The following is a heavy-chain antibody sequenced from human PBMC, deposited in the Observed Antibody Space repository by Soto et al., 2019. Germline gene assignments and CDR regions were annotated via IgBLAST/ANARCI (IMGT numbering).Heavy chain of an antibody. D-gene: IGHD3-22*01. Sequence: GGSLRLSCAASGFTFSSYWMSWVRQAPGKGLEWVANIKQDGSEKYYVDSVKGRFTISRDNAKNSLYLQMNSLRAEDMAVYYCARVDYYDSSGYYDYWGQGTLVTVSS. V-gene: IGHV3-7*01. CDR1: GFTFSSYW. CDR2: IKQDGSEK. J-gene: IGHJ4*02. CDR3: ARVDYYDSSGYYDY.